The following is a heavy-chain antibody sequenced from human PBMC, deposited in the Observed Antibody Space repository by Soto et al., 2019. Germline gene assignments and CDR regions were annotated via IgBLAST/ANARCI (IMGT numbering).Heavy chain of an antibody. J-gene: IGHJ4*02. CDR1: GDTFSFYT. Sequence: GASVKLSCKASGDTFSFYTINWVRHAPGLGLEWVGRINPIVSMSNYAQKFQGRVSMTADKSTSTAYMELRSLRSDDTAVYYCARVPSSDRSYYFDYWGQRTLVTVSS. CDR2: INPIVSMS. CDR3: ARVPSSDRSYYFDY. D-gene: IGHD6-19*01. V-gene: IGHV1-69*02.